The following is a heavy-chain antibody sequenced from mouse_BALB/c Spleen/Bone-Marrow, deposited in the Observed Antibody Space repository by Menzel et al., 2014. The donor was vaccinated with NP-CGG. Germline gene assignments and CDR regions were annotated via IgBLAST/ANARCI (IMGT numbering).Heavy chain of an antibody. V-gene: IGHV1-54*03. Sequence: VQLQQSGAELVRPETSVKVSCKASGYAFTNYLIEWVKQRPGQGLEWIGVINPGSGGTNYNEKFKGKATLTADKSSSTAYMQLSSLTSDDSAVYFCARSRTGFAYWGQGTLATVSA. CDR2: INPGSGGT. CDR1: GYAFTNYL. J-gene: IGHJ3*01. CDR3: ARSRTGFAY.